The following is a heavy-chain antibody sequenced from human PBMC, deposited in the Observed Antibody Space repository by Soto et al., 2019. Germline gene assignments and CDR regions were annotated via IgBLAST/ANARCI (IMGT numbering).Heavy chain of an antibody. CDR2: IIPIFGTA. D-gene: IGHD2-2*03. J-gene: IGHJ6*02. Sequence: SSVKVACKASGGTFSVYAISWVRQAPGQGLQWMGGIIPIFGTANYAQKFQGRVTITADESTSTAYMELSSLRSEDTAVYYCARGFGYCSSTSCYYYGMDVWGQGTTVTV. V-gene: IGHV1-69*13. CDR1: GGTFSVYA. CDR3: ARGFGYCSSTSCYYYGMDV.